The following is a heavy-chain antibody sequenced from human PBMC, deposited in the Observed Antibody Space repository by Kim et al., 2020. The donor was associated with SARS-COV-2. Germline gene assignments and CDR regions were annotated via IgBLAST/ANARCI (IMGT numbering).Heavy chain of an antibody. CDR3: VRDRMGGAFDM. J-gene: IGHJ3*02. V-gene: IGHV3-48*02. Sequence: GGSLRLSCATSGFTFSAYDMNWVRQAPGKGLEWLSFITKSSTTIYYADSVEGRFTNSRDNAKNSLFLQMNSLRDEDTALYYCVRDRMGGAFDMWGQGTVVTVSS. CDR2: ITKSSTTI. CDR1: GFTFSAYD. D-gene: IGHD3-16*01.